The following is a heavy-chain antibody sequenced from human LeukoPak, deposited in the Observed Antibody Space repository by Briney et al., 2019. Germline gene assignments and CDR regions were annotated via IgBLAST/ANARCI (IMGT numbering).Heavy chain of an antibody. CDR2: IYYRGST. CDR1: GGSISSYY. D-gene: IGHD2-15*01. Sequence: SETLSLTCTVSGGSISSYYWSWIRQPPGKGLEWIGYIYYRGSTNYNPSLKSRVTISVDTSKNQFSLKLSSVTAADTAVYYCARSPALRKYYFDYWGQGTLVTVSS. CDR3: ARSPALRKYYFDY. J-gene: IGHJ4*02. V-gene: IGHV4-59*01.